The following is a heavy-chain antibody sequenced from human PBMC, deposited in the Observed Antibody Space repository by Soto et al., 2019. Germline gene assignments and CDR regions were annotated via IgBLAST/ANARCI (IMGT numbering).Heavy chain of an antibody. V-gene: IGHV4-61*01. CDR2: IYYSGST. Sequence: SVRLPLTCTVSGGYDRSGSYYWSWTRQPPGKGLEWIGYIYYSGSTYYNPSLKSRVTISVDTSKNQFSLKLSSVTAAATAVYNCARARYYDGRSGYTGDFKYWDPGILVTVST. D-gene: IGHD3-22*01. CDR1: GGYDRSGSYY. J-gene: IGHJ4*02. CDR3: ARARYYDGRSGYTGDFKY.